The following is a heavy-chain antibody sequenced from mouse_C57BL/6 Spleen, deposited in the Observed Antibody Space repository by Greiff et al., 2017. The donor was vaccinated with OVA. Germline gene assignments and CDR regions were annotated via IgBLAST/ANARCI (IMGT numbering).Heavy chain of an antibody. V-gene: IGHV1-80*01. CDR1: GYAFSSYW. CDR2: IYPGDGDT. CDR3: AREGDDGYYPCAY. Sequence: VQLQQSGAELVKPGASVKISCKASGYAFSSYWMNWVKQRPGKGLEWIGQIYPGDGDTNYNGKFKGKATLTADKSSSTAYMQLSSLTSEDSAVYFCAREGDDGYYPCAYWGQGTLVTVSA. D-gene: IGHD2-3*01. J-gene: IGHJ3*01.